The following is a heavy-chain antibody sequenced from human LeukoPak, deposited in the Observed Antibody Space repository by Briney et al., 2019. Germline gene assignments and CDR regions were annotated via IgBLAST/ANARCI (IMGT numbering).Heavy chain of an antibody. V-gene: IGHV3-74*01. CDR1: GNYW. Sequence: GGSLRLSCAASGNYWMHWVRQAPGKGLVWVSHINSDGSWTSYADSVKGRFTISKDNAKSTVYLQMNNLRAEDTAVYYCVSFYEAYWGRGTLVTVSS. CDR2: INSDGSWT. J-gene: IGHJ4*02. CDR3: VSFYEAY. D-gene: IGHD2/OR15-2a*01.